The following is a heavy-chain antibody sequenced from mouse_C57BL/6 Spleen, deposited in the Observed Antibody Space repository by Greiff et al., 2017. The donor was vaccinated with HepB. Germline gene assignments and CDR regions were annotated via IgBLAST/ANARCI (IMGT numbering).Heavy chain of an antibody. D-gene: IGHD4-1*01. Sequence: EVQLQQSGPVLVKPGPSVKISCKASGFTFTDYYMHWVKQSHGKSLEWIGLVYPYNGGTSYNQKFKGKATLTVDTSSSPAYMELNSLTSEDSAVYHCSISALTVTGYAMDYWGQGTSITVSS. CDR1: GFTFTDYY. V-gene: IGHV1-36*01. J-gene: IGHJ4*01. CDR2: VYPYNGGT. CDR3: SISALTVTGYAMDY.